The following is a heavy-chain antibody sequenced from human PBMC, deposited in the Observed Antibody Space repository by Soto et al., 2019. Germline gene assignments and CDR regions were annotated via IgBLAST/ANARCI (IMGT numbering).Heavy chain of an antibody. J-gene: IGHJ6*02. CDR3: ARADCTGAYCYSWPFNYVVDV. CDR1: GFTFDDYA. CDR2: ISWNSGSI. Sequence: GGSLRLSCAASGFTFDDYAMHWVRQAPGKGLEWVSGISWNSGSIGYADSVKGRFTISRDNAKNTLYLQMNSLRAEDTAVYYCARADCTGAYCYSWPFNYVVDVWXQGTTVTVSS. V-gene: IGHV3-9*01. D-gene: IGHD2-15*01.